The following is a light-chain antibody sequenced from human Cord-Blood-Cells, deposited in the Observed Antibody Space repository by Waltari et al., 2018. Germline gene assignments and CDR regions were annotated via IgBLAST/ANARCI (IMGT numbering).Light chain of an antibody. CDR2: YDS. Sequence: SYVLTQPPSVSVAPGKTARITCGGNNLGSKSVHWYQQKPGQAPVLVIYYDSNRPSGIPERFSGSNSGNTATLTISRVEAGDEADYYCQVWDSSSDPAVFGGGTQLTVL. V-gene: IGLV3-21*04. CDR1: NLGSKS. J-gene: IGLJ7*01. CDR3: QVWDSSSDPAV.